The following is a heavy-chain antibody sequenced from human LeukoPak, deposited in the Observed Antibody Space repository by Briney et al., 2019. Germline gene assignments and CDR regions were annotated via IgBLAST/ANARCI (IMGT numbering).Heavy chain of an antibody. Sequence: SETLSLTCTVSGGSISSYHWSWIRQPPGKGLEWIGYIYYSGSSNYNPSLKSRVTISVDTSKNQFSLKLSSVTAADTAVYYCAREAYCGGDCYSGFDYWGQGTLVTVSS. CDR3: AREAYCGGDCYSGFDY. V-gene: IGHV4-59*01. CDR2: IYYSGSS. J-gene: IGHJ4*02. D-gene: IGHD2-21*02. CDR1: GGSISSYH.